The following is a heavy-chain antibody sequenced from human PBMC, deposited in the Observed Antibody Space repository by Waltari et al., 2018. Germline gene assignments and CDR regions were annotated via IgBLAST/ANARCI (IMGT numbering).Heavy chain of an antibody. Sequence: EVQLVESGGGLVQPGGSLRLSCAASGFTFSSYAMHWVRQAPGKGLEYVSAISSNGGSTYYANSVKGRFTISRDNSKNTRYLQMGSLRAEDMAVYYCARATIFGVVKWFDPWGQGTLVTVSS. J-gene: IGHJ5*02. CDR3: ARATIFGVVKWFDP. CDR1: GFTFSSYA. D-gene: IGHD3-3*01. CDR2: ISSNGGST. V-gene: IGHV3-64*01.